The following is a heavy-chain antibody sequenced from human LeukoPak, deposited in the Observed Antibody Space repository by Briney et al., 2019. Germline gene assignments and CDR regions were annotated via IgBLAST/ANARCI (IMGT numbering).Heavy chain of an antibody. CDR3: ARDGGLLYPTGYYYGGFDY. Sequence: GGSLRLSCAASGFTFSSYSMNWVRQAPGKGLEWVSSISSSSSYIYYADSVKGRFTISRDNAKNSLYLQMNSLRAEDTAVYYCARDGGLLYPTGYYYGGFDYWGQGTLVTVSS. CDR1: GFTFSSYS. CDR2: ISSSSSYI. D-gene: IGHD3-9*01. V-gene: IGHV3-21*01. J-gene: IGHJ4*02.